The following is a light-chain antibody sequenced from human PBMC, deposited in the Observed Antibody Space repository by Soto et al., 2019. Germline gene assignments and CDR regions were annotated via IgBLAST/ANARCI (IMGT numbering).Light chain of an antibody. Sequence: DIQVTHSPSSLSASVADRVTITCRTSQNINIFLNWYQQKPGRAPMVVISAASNLESGVPSRFSGRGSGTEFTLTISNLQPGDSALYFCQESYSTPLAFGGGTKVDVK. CDR1: QNINIF. CDR3: QESYSTPLA. J-gene: IGKJ4*01. CDR2: AAS. V-gene: IGKV1-39*01.